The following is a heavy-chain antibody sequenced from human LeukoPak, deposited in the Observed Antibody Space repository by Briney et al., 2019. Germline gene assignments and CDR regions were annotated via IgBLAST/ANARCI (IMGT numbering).Heavy chain of an antibody. V-gene: IGHV3-23*01. CDR3: AKFYDFWSGDNWFDP. Sequence: PGGSLRLSCAASGFTFSSYAMSWVRQAPGKGLEWVSAISGSGGSTYYADSVKGRFTISRDNSKNTLYLQMNSLGAEDTAVYYCAKFYDFWSGDNWFDPWGQGTLVTVSS. D-gene: IGHD3-3*01. CDR2: ISGSGGST. CDR1: GFTFSSYA. J-gene: IGHJ5*02.